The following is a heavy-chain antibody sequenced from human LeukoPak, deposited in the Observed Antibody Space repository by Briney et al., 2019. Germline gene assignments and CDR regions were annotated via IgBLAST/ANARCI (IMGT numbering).Heavy chain of an antibody. CDR2: FDPEDGET. CDR3: ATVSYGGNSGDY. D-gene: IGHD4-23*01. V-gene: IGHV1-24*01. J-gene: IGHJ4*02. Sequence: ASVKDSCKVSGYTLTELSMHWVRQAPGKGLEWMGGFDPEDGETIYAQKFQGRVTMTEDTSTDTAYMELSSLRSEDTAVYYCATVSYGGNSGDYWGQGTLVTVSS. CDR1: GYTLTELS.